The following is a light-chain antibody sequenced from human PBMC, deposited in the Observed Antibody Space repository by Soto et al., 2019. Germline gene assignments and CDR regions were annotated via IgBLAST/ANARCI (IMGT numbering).Light chain of an antibody. V-gene: IGKV1-27*01. Sequence: DIQLTQSPTSLSASVGDRVTITCRASQGISNNLAWYQQKPGKFPKLLIYAASTLQSGVPSRFSGSGSGTEFTLTISSLQPEDVATYYCQKYNSAPWTCGQGTKVEIK. J-gene: IGKJ1*01. CDR3: QKYNSAPWT. CDR1: QGISNN. CDR2: AAS.